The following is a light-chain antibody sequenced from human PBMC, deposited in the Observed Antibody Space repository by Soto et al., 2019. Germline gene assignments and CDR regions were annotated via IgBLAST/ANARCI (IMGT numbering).Light chain of an antibody. Sequence: DIQMTQSPATLSASVGDRVTITCRASHSISNWLAWYQQKPGQAPKLLIYKASTLESGVPSRFSGSGSGTEFTLTISRLQPDDFATYYCQQYNTYPLSFGPGTKVHIK. J-gene: IGKJ3*01. CDR3: QQYNTYPLS. CDR1: HSISNW. CDR2: KAS. V-gene: IGKV1-5*03.